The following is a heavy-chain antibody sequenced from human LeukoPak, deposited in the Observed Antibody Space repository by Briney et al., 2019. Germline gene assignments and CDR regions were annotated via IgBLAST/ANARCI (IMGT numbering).Heavy chain of an antibody. D-gene: IGHD5-12*01. CDR2: ISGSGGST. CDR3: AKDSEVEWLRSLDY. CDR1: GFTFSSYA. V-gene: IGHV3-23*01. J-gene: IGHJ4*02. Sequence: PGGSLRLSCAASGFTFSSYAMSWVRQAPGKGLEWVSAISGSGGSTYYADSVKGRFTISRDNSKNTLYLQMNSLRAEDTAVYYCAKDSEVEWLRSLDYWGQGTLVTVSS.